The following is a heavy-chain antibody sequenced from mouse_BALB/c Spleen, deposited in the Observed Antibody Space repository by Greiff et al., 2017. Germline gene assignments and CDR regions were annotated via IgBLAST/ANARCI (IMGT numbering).Heavy chain of an antibody. Sequence: VQRVESGPGLVAPSQSLSITCTVSGFSLTSYDISWIRQPPGKGLEWLGVIWTGGGTNYNSAFMSRLSISKDNSKSQVFLKMNSLQTDDTAIYYCVRGYDYYAMDYWGQGTSVTVSS. CDR1: GFSLTSYD. CDR2: IWTGGGT. D-gene: IGHD1-1*02. CDR3: VRGYDYYAMDY. V-gene: IGHV2-9-2*01. J-gene: IGHJ4*01.